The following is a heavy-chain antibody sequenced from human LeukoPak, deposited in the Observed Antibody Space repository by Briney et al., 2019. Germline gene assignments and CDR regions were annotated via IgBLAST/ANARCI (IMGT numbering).Heavy chain of an antibody. CDR2: IANDGRT. CDR3: ARDDTSGGYYEFGY. Sequence: PGGSLRLSCAASGFTVSSNYMSWVRQAPGKGLECVSVIANDGRTYYANSVKGRFTISRDISKNMVYPQMNSLRADDTAVYYCARDDTSGGYYEFGYWGQGTLVTASS. J-gene: IGHJ4*02. V-gene: IGHV3-53*01. D-gene: IGHD6-19*01. CDR1: GFTVSSNY.